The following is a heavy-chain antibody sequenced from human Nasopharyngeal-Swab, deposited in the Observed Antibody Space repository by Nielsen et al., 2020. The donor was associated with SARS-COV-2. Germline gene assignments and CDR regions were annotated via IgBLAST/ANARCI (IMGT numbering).Heavy chain of an antibody. V-gene: IGHV3-74*01. CDR2: IDSDGGAT. Sequence: GESLKISCAASGFTFSSHWMHWVRQPPGKGLVWASRIDSDGGATTYADSVKGRFTISRDNAKNTLYLQMNSLRAEDTAVYYCARGGSFDVPLDSWGQGTLVTVSS. J-gene: IGHJ5*01. D-gene: IGHD3-10*02. CDR3: ARGGSFDVPLDS. CDR1: GFTFSSHW.